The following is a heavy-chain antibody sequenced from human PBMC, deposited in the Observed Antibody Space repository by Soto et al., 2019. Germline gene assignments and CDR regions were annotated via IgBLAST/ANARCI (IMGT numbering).Heavy chain of an antibody. Sequence: QVQLVQSGAEVKKPGASMKVSCKTSGYTFTSYYVHWARQAPGQRLEWMGTINPGSGSTKYAQKFQGRVTMTRDTSTSTLYMELSSLRSEDTAVYYCARGIEYSRHWGQGTLVTVSS. D-gene: IGHD6-6*01. CDR1: GYTFTSYY. J-gene: IGHJ4*02. CDR2: INPGSGST. V-gene: IGHV1-46*01. CDR3: ARGIEYSRH.